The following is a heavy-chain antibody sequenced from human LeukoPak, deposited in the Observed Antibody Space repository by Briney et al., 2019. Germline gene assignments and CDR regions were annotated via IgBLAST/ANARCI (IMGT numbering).Heavy chain of an antibody. CDR1: GGSISSSSYY. J-gene: IGHJ4*02. CDR3: AGIAVSGTSLAD. D-gene: IGHD6-19*01. Sequence: SETLSLTCTVSGGSISSSSYYWGWIRQPPGKGLEWIGSIYYSGSTYYNPSLKSRVTISVDTAKNLFFLKLSAVTAADAVFYYGAGIAVSGTSLADWGQGTLVTVSS. V-gene: IGHV4-39*01. CDR2: IYYSGST.